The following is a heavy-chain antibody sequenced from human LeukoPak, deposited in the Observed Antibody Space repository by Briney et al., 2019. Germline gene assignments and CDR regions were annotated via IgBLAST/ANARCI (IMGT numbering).Heavy chain of an antibody. CDR2: IYYSGST. D-gene: IGHD2-2*02. J-gene: IGHJ4*02. CDR3: VSTLRGYCSSTSCYTAGHLDY. V-gene: IGHV4-39*07. CDR1: GGSISSSSYY. Sequence: SETLSLTCTVSGGSISSSSYYWGWIRQPPGKGLEWIGSIYYSGSTYYNPSLKSRVTISVDTSKNQFSLKLSSVTAADTAVYYCVSTLRGYCSSTSCYTAGHLDYWGQGTLVTVSS.